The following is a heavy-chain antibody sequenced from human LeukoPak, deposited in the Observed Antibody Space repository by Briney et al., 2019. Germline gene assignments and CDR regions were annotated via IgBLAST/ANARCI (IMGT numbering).Heavy chain of an antibody. D-gene: IGHD2-2*01. CDR1: GFTFSNHP. J-gene: IGHJ4*02. CDR2: LSNDGNSK. CDR3: AKDWGIVVVPAAIDY. V-gene: IGHV3-30*14. Sequence: GGSLRLSCATSGFTFSNHPMHWVRQAPGKGLEWVAALSNDGNSKFYADSVKGRFTISRDNSKNTLYLQVNDLRPEDTAVYYCAKDWGIVVVPAAIDYWGQGTLVTVSS.